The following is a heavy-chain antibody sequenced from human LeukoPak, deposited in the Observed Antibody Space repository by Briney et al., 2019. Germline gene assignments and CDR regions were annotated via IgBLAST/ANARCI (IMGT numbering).Heavy chain of an antibody. CDR1: GVSFSGYY. CDR2: INHSGST. V-gene: IGHV4-34*01. CDR3: ARAPIITMIVVAAYYYYGMDV. D-gene: IGHD3-22*01. Sequence: SETLSLTCAVYGVSFSGYYWSWIRQPPGKGLEWIGEINHSGSTNYNPSLKSRVTISVDTSKNQFSLKLSSVTAADTAVYYCARAPIITMIVVAAYYYYGMDVWGQGTTVTVSS. J-gene: IGHJ6*02.